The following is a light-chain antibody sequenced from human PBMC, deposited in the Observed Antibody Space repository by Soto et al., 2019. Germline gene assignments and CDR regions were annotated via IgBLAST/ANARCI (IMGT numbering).Light chain of an antibody. Sequence: EIVLTQSPATLSLSPGERATLSCRASQSVSSYLAWYQQKPGQAPRLLIYDASNRATGIPARFSGSGSGTDFTLTISSLEPEDFAVYYCQQRGDWPLTFGGGTKV. CDR1: QSVSSY. J-gene: IGKJ4*01. CDR3: QQRGDWPLT. V-gene: IGKV3-11*01. CDR2: DAS.